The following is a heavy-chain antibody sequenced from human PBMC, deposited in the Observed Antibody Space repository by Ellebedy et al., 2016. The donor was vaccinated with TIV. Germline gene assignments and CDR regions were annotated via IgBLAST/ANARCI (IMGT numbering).Heavy chain of an antibody. CDR2: LSDDGTEK. J-gene: IGHJ6*02. Sequence: GESLKISCATTGFTFRSYGLHWVRQAPGKGLEWVAVLSDDGTEKYYADAVKGRFTISRDNLKKTLYLQMNSLRAEDTAVYFCARIWQSYGMDVWGQGTTVIVSS. D-gene: IGHD3-16*01. V-gene: IGHV3-33*01. CDR3: ARIWQSYGMDV. CDR1: GFTFRSYG.